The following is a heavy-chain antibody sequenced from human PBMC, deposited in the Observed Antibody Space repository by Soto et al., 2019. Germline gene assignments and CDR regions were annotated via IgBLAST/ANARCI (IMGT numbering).Heavy chain of an antibody. Sequence: QVQLVQSGAEVKKPGSSVKVSCKASGGTFSSYTISWVRQAPGQGLEWMGRIIPILGIANYAQKFQGRVTITADXCTXTXSMELSSLRSEDTAVYYCARDLGYCSSTSCTVRFDPWGQGTLVTVSS. CDR2: IIPILGIA. J-gene: IGHJ5*02. V-gene: IGHV1-69*08. CDR1: GGTFSSYT. D-gene: IGHD2-2*01. CDR3: ARDLGYCSSTSCTVRFDP.